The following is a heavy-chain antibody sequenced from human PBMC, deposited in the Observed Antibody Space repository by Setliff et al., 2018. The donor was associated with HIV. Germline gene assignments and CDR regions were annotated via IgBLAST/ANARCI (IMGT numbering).Heavy chain of an antibody. CDR3: ASKVYCTNGVCLDAFDI. V-gene: IGHV1-2*06. CDR2: IIPNSGGT. CDR1: GYTFTRYA. Sequence: ASVKVSCKTSGYTFTRYAISWVRQAPGQGLEWMGRIIPNSGGTNHAQKFHDRVTMTRDTSISTAYMELSRLRSDDTAVYYCASKVYCTNGVCLDAFDIWGQGTMVTVSS. J-gene: IGHJ3*02. D-gene: IGHD2-8*01.